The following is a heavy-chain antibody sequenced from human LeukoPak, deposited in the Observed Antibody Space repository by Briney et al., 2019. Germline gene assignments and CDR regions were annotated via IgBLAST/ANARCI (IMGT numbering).Heavy chain of an antibody. CDR2: IYYSGST. Sequence: SETLSLTCTVSGGSISSSSYYWGWIRQPPGKGLEWIGSIYYSGSTNYNPSLKSRVTISVDTSKNQFSLKLSSVTAADTAVYYCARHCSSTSCSGFDYWGQGTLVTVSS. CDR1: GGSISSSSYY. D-gene: IGHD2-2*01. CDR3: ARHCSSTSCSGFDY. V-gene: IGHV4-39*01. J-gene: IGHJ4*02.